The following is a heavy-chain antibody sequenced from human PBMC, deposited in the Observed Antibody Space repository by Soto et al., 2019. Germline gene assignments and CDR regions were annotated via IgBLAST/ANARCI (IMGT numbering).Heavy chain of an antibody. J-gene: IGHJ4*02. CDR1: GGSFSGYY. CDR2: INHSGST. CDR3: ARTVRGSYRYRPIDY. V-gene: IGHV4-34*01. Sequence: QVQLQQWGAGLLKPSETLSLTCAVYGGSFSGYYWSWIRQPPGKGLEWIGEINHSGSTNYNPSLKSRVTISVDTSKNQFSLKLSSVTAADTAVYYCARTVRGSYRYRPIDYWGQGTLVTVSS. D-gene: IGHD3-16*02.